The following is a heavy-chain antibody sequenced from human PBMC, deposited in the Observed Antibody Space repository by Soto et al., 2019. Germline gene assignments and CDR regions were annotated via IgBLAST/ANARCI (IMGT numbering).Heavy chain of an antibody. CDR1: GFTFSSYA. J-gene: IGHJ4*02. Sequence: PGGSLRLSCAASGFTFSSYAMHWVRQAPGKGLEWVAVISYHGSNEYYADSVKGRFTISRDNSKDTLYLQMNSLRAEDTAVYYCAREAYNTMVRGLILLPLTDYWGQGTLVTVSS. CDR3: AREAYNTMVRGLILLPLTDY. D-gene: IGHD3-10*01. V-gene: IGHV3-30-3*01. CDR2: ISYHGSNE.